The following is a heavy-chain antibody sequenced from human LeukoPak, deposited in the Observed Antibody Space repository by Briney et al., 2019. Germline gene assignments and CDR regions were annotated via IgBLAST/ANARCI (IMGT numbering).Heavy chain of an antibody. CDR1: GCSISSYY. D-gene: IGHD3-3*01. Sequence: SETLSLTCTVSGCSISSYYWSWIRQPPGKGLEWIGYIYYSGSTNYNPSLKSRVTISVDTSKNQFSLKLSSVTAADTAVYYCARVRDEFWSGPSAYFDYWGQGTLVTVSS. CDR2: IYYSGST. CDR3: ARVRDEFWSGPSAYFDY. V-gene: IGHV4-59*01. J-gene: IGHJ4*02.